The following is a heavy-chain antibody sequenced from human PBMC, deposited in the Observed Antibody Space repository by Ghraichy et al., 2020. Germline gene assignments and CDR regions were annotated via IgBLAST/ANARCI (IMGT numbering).Heavy chain of an antibody. D-gene: IGHD2-15*01. J-gene: IGHJ6*03. Sequence: SETLSLTCTVSGGSISSGSYYWSWIRQPAGKGLEWIGRIYTSGSTNYNPSLKSRVTISVDTSKNQFSLKLSSVTAADTAVYYCARELIEGAAATYYYYYYMDVWGKGTTVTVSS. CDR3: ARELIEGAAATYYYYYYMDV. V-gene: IGHV4-61*02. CDR2: IYTSGST. CDR1: GGSISSGSYY.